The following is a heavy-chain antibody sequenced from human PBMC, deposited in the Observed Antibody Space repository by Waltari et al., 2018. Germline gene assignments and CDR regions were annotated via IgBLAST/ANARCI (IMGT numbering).Heavy chain of an antibody. D-gene: IGHD6-19*01. V-gene: IGHV4-59*01. CDR2: IYYSGST. Sequence: QVQLQESGPGLVKPSETLSLTCTVSGGSISSYYWSWIRQPPGKGLEWIGYIYYSGSTNYNPSLKGLVTISVATSKNQFSLKLSSVTAADTAVYYCARLGYSSGWYGYYYYYMDVWGKGTTVTVSS. CDR1: GGSISSYY. CDR3: ARLGYSSGWYGYYYYYMDV. J-gene: IGHJ6*03.